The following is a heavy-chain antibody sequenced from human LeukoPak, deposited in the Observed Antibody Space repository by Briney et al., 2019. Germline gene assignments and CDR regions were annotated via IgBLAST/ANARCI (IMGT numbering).Heavy chain of an antibody. CDR3: ARDLGADEELPRFPSGNWFDP. D-gene: IGHD1-7*01. Sequence: ASVKVSCKASGYTFTSYGISWVRQAPGQGLEWMGWISAYNGNTNYAQKLQGRVTMTTDTSTSTAYMELRSLRSDDTAVYYCARDLGADEELPRFPSGNWFDPWGQGTLVTVSS. V-gene: IGHV1-18*01. J-gene: IGHJ5*02. CDR2: ISAYNGNT. CDR1: GYTFTSYG.